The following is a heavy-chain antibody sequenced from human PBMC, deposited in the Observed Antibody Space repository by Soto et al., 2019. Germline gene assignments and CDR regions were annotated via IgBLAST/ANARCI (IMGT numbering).Heavy chain of an antibody. J-gene: IGHJ6*02. CDR1: GFTFTSSA. CDR2: IVVGSGNT. Sequence: QMQLVQSGPEVKKPWTSVKVSCKASGFTFTSSAMQWVRHARGQRLEWIGWIVVGSGNTNYAQKYQERVTITRDMSTSAGYMELSSLRSEDTAVYYCAAEPLGFPYYYGMDGWGQGTTVTVSS. CDR3: AAEPLGFPYYYGMDG. V-gene: IGHV1-58*02.